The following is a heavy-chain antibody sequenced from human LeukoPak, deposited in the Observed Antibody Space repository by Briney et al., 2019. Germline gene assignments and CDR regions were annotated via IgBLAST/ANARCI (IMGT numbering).Heavy chain of an antibody. D-gene: IGHD6-19*01. Sequence: SETLSLTCTVSGGSISSYYWSWIRQSPGKGLEWIGYIYYSGSTYYNPSLKSRVTMSADTSKNQLSLKLSSVTAAETAVYYCARHTAGTNTDAFDIWGQGTMITVSS. V-gene: IGHV4-59*08. CDR3: ARHTAGTNTDAFDI. J-gene: IGHJ3*02. CDR2: IYYSGST. CDR1: GGSISSYY.